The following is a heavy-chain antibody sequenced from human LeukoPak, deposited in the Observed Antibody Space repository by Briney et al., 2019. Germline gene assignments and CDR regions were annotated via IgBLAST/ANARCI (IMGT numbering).Heavy chain of an antibody. CDR3: ARVGSGYSSGPFDY. J-gene: IGHJ4*02. CDR1: GYTFTGYY. Sequence: GASVKVSCKASGYTFTGYYMHWVRQAPGQGREWMGWINPNSGGTNYAQKFQSRVTMTRDTSISTAYMELSRLRSDDTAVYYCARVGSGYSSGPFDYWGQGTLVTVSS. CDR2: INPNSGGT. V-gene: IGHV1-2*02. D-gene: IGHD6-19*01.